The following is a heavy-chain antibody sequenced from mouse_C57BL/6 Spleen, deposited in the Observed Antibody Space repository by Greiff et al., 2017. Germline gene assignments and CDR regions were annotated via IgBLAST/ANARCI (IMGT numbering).Heavy chain of an antibody. CDR1: GYSITSGYY. Sequence: EVKLVESGPGLVKPSQSLSLTCSVTGYSITSGYYWNWIRQFPGNKLEWMGYISYDGSNNYNPSLKNRISITRDTSKNQFFLKLNSVTTEDTATYYCARGSRGYRGDYWGQGTSVTVSS. J-gene: IGHJ4*01. CDR3: ARGSRGYRGDY. D-gene: IGHD2-14*01. CDR2: ISYDGSN. V-gene: IGHV3-6*01.